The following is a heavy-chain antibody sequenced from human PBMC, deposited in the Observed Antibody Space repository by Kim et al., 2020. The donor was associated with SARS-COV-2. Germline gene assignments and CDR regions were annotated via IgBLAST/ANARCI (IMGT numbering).Heavy chain of an antibody. V-gene: IGHV3-53*01. D-gene: IGHD1-26*01. J-gene: IGHJ4*02. Sequence: THHPDPVKGRFTISRDIPKDTLYLQMNSLRAEDTAVYYCSSSTVGAYFDYWGQGSLVTVSS. CDR3: SSSTVGAYFDY. CDR2: T.